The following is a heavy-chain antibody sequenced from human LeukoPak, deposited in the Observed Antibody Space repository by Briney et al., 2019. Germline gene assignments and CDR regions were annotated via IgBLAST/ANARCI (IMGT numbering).Heavy chain of an antibody. CDR1: GFTFSSYS. D-gene: IGHD2-2*02. CDR2: ISSSSSYI. J-gene: IGHJ4*02. CDR3: ARDPDIVVVPAAIEGCDY. Sequence: GGSLRLSCAASGFTFSSYSMNWVRQGPGKGLKGGSSISSSSSYIYYADSGKGRFTISRDNAKNSLYLQMNSLRAEDTAVYYCARDPDIVVVPAAIEGCDYWGQGTLVTVSS. V-gene: IGHV3-21*01.